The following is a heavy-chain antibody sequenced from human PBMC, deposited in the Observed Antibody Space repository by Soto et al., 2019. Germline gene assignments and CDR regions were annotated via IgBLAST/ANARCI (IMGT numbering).Heavy chain of an antibody. CDR3: TTHEEGAPWAGGFDS. D-gene: IGHD1-26*01. V-gene: IGHV4-34*01. CDR2: INHSGGT. J-gene: IGHJ5*01. CDR1: GGSFSGYY. Sequence: SETLSLTCAVYGGSFSGYYWSWIRQPPVKGLEWIGEINHSGGTNYNPSLKSRVTISVDTSKNQFSLKLSSVTAADTAIYYCTTHEEGAPWAGGFDSWGQGTLVTVSS.